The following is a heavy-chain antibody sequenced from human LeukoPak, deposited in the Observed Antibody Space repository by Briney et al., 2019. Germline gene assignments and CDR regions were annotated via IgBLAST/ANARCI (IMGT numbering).Heavy chain of an antibody. V-gene: IGHV5-51*01. CDR3: ASPSLPAYDSSGYRLSDYGMDV. J-gene: IGHJ6*02. CDR2: IYPGDSDT. D-gene: IGHD3-22*01. Sequence: GESLKISCKGSGYSFTSYWIGWVRQMPGKGLEWMGIIYPGDSDTRYSPSFQGQVTISADKSISTAYLQWSSLKASDTAMYYCASPSLPAYDSSGYRLSDYGMDVWGQGTTVTVSS. CDR1: GYSFTSYW.